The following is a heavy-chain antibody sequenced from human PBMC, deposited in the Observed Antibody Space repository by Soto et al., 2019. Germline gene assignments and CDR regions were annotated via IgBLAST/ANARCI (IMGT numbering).Heavy chain of an antibody. D-gene: IGHD1-26*01. CDR1: GDSVSSNSAA. J-gene: IGHJ4*02. CDR3: ARGEQYSGRIFDY. CDR2: TYYRSKWYN. V-gene: IGHV6-1*01. Sequence: QVQLQQSGPGLVKPSQTLSVTCGISGDSVSSNSAAWNWLRQSPSRGLEWLGRTYYRSKWYNEYAVSVESRITTKPDTSNNHFSLQLNFVTPEDTAVYFCARGEQYSGRIFDYWGQGTLVTVSS.